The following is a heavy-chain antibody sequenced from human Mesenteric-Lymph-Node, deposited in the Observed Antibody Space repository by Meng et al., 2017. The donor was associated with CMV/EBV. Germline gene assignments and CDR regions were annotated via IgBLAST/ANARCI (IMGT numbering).Heavy chain of an antibody. CDR1: GYTFTGFY. CDR3: VRHNFDTAFDI. D-gene: IGHD3-9*01. Sequence: ASVKVSCKSFGYTFTGFYLHWVRQAPGQGLEWMGWINPYSGDTSYAQTFEGRVIMTRDKAITSVTLEPNNLTSDDTAVFYCVRHNFDTAFDIWGQGTLVTVSS. J-gene: IGHJ3*02. V-gene: IGHV1-2*02. CDR2: INPYSGDT.